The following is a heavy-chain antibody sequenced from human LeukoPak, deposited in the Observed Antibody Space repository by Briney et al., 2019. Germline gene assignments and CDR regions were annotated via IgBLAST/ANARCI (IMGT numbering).Heavy chain of an antibody. Sequence: ASVKVSCKASGYTFTTYAMNWVRQATGQGLEWMGWMNPNSGNTGYAQKFQGRVTITRNTSISTAYMELSSLRSEDTAVYYCARGDIVVVPAHDAFDIWGQGTMVTVSS. CDR3: ARGDIVVVPAHDAFDI. J-gene: IGHJ3*02. D-gene: IGHD2-2*01. CDR1: GYTFTTYA. CDR2: MNPNSGNT. V-gene: IGHV1-8*01.